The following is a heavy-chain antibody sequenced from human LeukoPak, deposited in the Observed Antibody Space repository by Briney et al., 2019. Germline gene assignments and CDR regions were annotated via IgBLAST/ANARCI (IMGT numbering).Heavy chain of an antibody. CDR1: GGTFSSYA. V-gene: IGHV1-69*06. CDR3: ARAGGLLGATRRAFDY. D-gene: IGHD1-26*01. J-gene: IGHJ4*02. Sequence: SVKVSCKASGGTFSSYAISWVRQAPGQGLEWMGGIIPIFGTANYAQKFQGRVTITADKSTSTAYMELSSLRSEDTAVYYCARAGGLLGATRRAFDYWGQGTLVTVSS. CDR2: IIPIFGTA.